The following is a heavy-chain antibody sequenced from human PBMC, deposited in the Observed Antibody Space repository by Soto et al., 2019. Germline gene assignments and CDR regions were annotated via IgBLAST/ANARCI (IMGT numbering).Heavy chain of an antibody. J-gene: IGHJ4*02. CDR2: ISVYNGHT. CDR1: GYTFSSYG. CDR3: ARCDFGEYGPPFDH. V-gene: IGHV1-18*01. Sequence: QVHLMQSGAEVKSPGASVRVSCKASGYTFSSYGVSWVRQAPGQGLEFMGWISVYNGHTNYAQKFQGRVTMTTDTATSTAYMELRSLRSADTAVYYCARCDFGEYGPPFDHWGQGTLVTVSA. D-gene: IGHD4-17*01.